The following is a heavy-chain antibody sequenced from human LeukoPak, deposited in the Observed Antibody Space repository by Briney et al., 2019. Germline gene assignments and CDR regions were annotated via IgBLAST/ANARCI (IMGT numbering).Heavy chain of an antibody. CDR3: AREHSSSWSTPLGWFDP. V-gene: IGHV3-21*01. D-gene: IGHD6-13*01. CDR2: ISSSSSYI. CDR1: GFTFSRYS. Sequence: PGGSLRLSCAASGFTFSRYSMNCVRQAPGKGLEWFSYISSSSSYIYYADSVKGRFTISRDNAKNSLYLQMNSLRAEDTAVYYCAREHSSSWSTPLGWFDPWGQGTLVTVSS. J-gene: IGHJ5*02.